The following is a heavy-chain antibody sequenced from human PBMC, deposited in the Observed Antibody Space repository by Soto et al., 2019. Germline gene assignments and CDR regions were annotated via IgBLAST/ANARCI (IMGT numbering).Heavy chain of an antibody. CDR3: ARALLSHSYDSGGYDSYFHAMDV. J-gene: IGHJ6*02. V-gene: IGHV1-69*06. CDR2: IIPISETT. Sequence: SVKVSCKASGGTFSSLDINWVRQAPGQGLEWMGGIIPISETTNYAQIFQGRVSIVAGISTSTAYMELSRLRSEDTAVYYCARALLSHSYDSGGYDSYFHAMDVWGQGTPVTVSS. CDR1: GGTFSSLD. D-gene: IGHD3-22*01.